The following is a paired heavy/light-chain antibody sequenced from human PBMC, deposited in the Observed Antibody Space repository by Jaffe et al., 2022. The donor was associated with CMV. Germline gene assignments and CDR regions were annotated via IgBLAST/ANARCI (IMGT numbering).Heavy chain of an antibody. CDR3: ARQPHNDYDYVWGSYRASAFDI. D-gene: IGHD3-16*02. CDR1: GYSFTSYW. Sequence: EVQLVQSGAEVKKPGESLKISCKGSGYSFTSYWIGWVRQMPGKGLEWMGIIYPGDSDTRYSPSFQGQVTISADKSISTAYLQWSSLKASDTAMYYCARQPHNDYDYVWGSYRASAFDIWGQGTMVTVSS. J-gene: IGHJ3*02. V-gene: IGHV5-51*01. CDR2: IYPGDSDT.
Light chain of an antibody. CDR1: QSIGSS. CDR3: HQSSSLPWT. CDR2: YAS. V-gene: IGKV6-21*02. Sequence: EIVLTQSPDFQSVTPKEKVTITCRASQSIGSSLHWYQQKPDQSPKLLIKYASQSISGVPSRFSGSGSGTDFTLTINSLEAEDAATYYCHQSSSLPWTFGQGTKVEIK. J-gene: IGKJ1*01.